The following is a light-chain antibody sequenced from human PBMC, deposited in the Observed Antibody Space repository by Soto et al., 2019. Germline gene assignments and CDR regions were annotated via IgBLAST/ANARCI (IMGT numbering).Light chain of an antibody. J-gene: IGLJ2*01. CDR2: STS. V-gene: IGLV7-43*01. Sequence: QTVVTQEPSLTVSPGGTVTLTCASSTGAVTSGYYPNWFQQKPGQAPRALIYSTSNKHYWTPARFSGSLLVGKAALTLSGVQPEDEAEYYCLLYYGGAQLKVFGGGTTLTVL. CDR3: LLYYGGAQLKV. CDR1: TGAVTSGYY.